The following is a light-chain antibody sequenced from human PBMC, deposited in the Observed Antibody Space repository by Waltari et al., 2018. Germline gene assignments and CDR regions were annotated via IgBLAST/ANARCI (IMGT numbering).Light chain of an antibody. CDR2: ELN. CDR3: GSYTVTNNLYV. J-gene: IGLJ1*01. Sequence: QSALTQPPSASGSPGQSVTISCTGTGSDVGDFNLVSWYQQRPGKAPKLLMFELNKRPSGVSSRFSGSKSANAASLTISGLQAVDEGDYYCGSYTVTNNLYVFGTGTKVTVL. V-gene: IGLV2-8*01. CDR1: GSDVGDFNL.